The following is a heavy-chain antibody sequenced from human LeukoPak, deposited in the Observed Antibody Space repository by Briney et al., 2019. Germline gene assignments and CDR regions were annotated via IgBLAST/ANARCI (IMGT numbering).Heavy chain of an antibody. D-gene: IGHD3-22*01. Sequence: ASVKVSCKASGYTFTGCYMHWVRQAPGQGLEWMGRINPNSGGTNYAQKFQGRVTMTRDTSIRTAYMELSRLRSDDTAVYYCAAYDSSGYYYARGSLDYWGQGTLVTVSS. V-gene: IGHV1-2*06. J-gene: IGHJ4*02. CDR2: INPNSGGT. CDR1: GYTFTGCY. CDR3: AAYDSSGYYYARGSLDY.